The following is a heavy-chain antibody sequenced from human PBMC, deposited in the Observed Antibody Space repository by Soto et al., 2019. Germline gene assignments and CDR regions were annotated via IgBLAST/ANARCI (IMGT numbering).Heavy chain of an antibody. V-gene: IGHV4-39*01. Sequence: SETLSLTCTVSGGSISSSSYYWGRIRQPPGKGLEWIGSTYYSGSTYYDPSLKSRVTISVDTSKNQFSLKLSSVTAADTAVYYCAKDIVVVPAAPSDYYYYYGMDVWGQGTAVTVSS. CDR1: GGSISSSSYY. J-gene: IGHJ6*02. D-gene: IGHD2-2*01. CDR2: TYYSGST. CDR3: AKDIVVVPAAPSDYYYYYGMDV.